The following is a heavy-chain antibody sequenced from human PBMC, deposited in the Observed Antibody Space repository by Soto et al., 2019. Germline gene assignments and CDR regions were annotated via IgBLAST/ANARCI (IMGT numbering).Heavy chain of an antibody. Sequence: EVQLVESGGGLIQPGGSLRLSCAASGFTVSTNYMSWVRQAPGKGLEWVSVMYSGGSKYYADSVKGRFTISRDNSKNTLYLQMNSLRAEDTAVYYCARDGMVRGVRKYYGLDVWGQGTTVTVSS. J-gene: IGHJ6*02. V-gene: IGHV3-53*01. D-gene: IGHD3-10*01. CDR1: GFTVSTNY. CDR2: MYSGGSK. CDR3: ARDGMVRGVRKYYGLDV.